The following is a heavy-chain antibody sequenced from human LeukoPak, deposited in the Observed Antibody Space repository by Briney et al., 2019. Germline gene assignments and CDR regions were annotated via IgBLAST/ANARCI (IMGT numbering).Heavy chain of an antibody. CDR1: GFTFSSYS. D-gene: IGHD1-14*01. CDR3: ARSIAAVTGDYGMDV. Sequence: GGSLRLSCAASGFTFSSYSMNWVRQAPGKGLEWVSSISSSSSYIYYADSVKGRFTISRDNAKNSLYLQMNSLRAEDTAVYYCARSIAAVTGDYGMDVWGQGTTVTVSS. J-gene: IGHJ6*02. CDR2: ISSSSSYI. V-gene: IGHV3-21*01.